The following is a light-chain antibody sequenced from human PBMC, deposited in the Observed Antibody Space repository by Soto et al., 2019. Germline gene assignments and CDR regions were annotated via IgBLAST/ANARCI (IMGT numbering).Light chain of an antibody. CDR2: KAS. CDR1: QSIGTW. J-gene: IGKJ4*01. V-gene: IGKV1-5*03. Sequence: DIPMTQSPSTVSAFVGDRVTITCRASQSIGTWLAWYQQKPGRAPELLIFKASTVESRVPSRFSGSGSGTEFTLTITNLQPEDFATYYCQQSNSYPLTFGGGTKVEIK. CDR3: QQSNSYPLT.